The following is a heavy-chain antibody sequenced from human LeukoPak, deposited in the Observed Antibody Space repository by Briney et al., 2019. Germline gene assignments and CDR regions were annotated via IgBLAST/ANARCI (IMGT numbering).Heavy chain of an antibody. J-gene: IGHJ6*02. V-gene: IGHV3-23*01. CDR1: GFTFSSYA. Sequence: QTGGSLRLSCAASGFTFSSYAMTWVRQAPGKGLEWVSAISGSGGSTYYADSVTGRFTISRDNSKNTLYLQMNSLRAEDTAVYYCAKDLAFSRDSYYYGMDVWGQGTTVTVSS. D-gene: IGHD3-16*01. CDR2: ISGSGGST. CDR3: AKDLAFSRDSYYYGMDV.